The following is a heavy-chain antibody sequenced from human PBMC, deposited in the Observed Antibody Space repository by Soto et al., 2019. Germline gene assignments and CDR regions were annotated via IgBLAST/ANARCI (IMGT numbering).Heavy chain of an antibody. Sequence: QVQLQESGPGLVKPSETLSLTCKVSGASISSYYWSWIRQPPGKGLEWIGYISYSGSTKYNPSHRSRVTMSIDTSKKQFSLKLTSTTAADTAVYCCARTSSSPQMDFDRWGQGTLVTVSS. CDR1: GASISSYY. D-gene: IGHD6-19*01. CDR3: ARTSSSPQMDFDR. V-gene: IGHV4-59*01. J-gene: IGHJ4*02. CDR2: ISYSGST.